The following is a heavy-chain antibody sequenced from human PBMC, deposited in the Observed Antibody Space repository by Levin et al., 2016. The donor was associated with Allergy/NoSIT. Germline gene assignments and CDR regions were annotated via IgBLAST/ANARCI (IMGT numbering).Heavy chain of an antibody. V-gene: IGHV3-53*04. CDR2: IYSGGGT. J-gene: IGHJ5*02. Sequence: VRQAPGKGLEWVSAIYSGGGTYYADSVKGRFTISRHSSTNSMYLQMNNLRPEDTAVYYCARGLGATTWGQGTLVTVSS. CDR3: ARGLGATT. D-gene: IGHD1-26*01.